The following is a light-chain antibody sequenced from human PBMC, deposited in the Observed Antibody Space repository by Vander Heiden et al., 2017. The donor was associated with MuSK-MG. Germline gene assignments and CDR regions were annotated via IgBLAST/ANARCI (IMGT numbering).Light chain of an antibody. CDR2: QDS. V-gene: IGLV3-1*01. J-gene: IGLJ2*01. CDR3: QAWDSSTVV. Sequence: SYELTQPPSVSVSPGQTASITCSGDKLGDKYACWYQQKPGQSPGLGIYQDSKRPSGIPERFSGSNSGKTANLTISGTQAMEEADDYCQAWDSSTVVFGGGTKLTV. CDR1: KLGDKY.